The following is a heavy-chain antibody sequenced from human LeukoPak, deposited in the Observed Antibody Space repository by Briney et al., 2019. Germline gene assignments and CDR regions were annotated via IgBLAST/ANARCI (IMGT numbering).Heavy chain of an antibody. Sequence: GGSLRLSCAASGFTFSSYAMSWVRQAPGKGLEWVSAISGSGGSTYYADSVKGRFTISRDNSKNTLYLQMNSQRAEDTAVYYCAKVRTSGNSPFDYWGQGTLVTVSS. V-gene: IGHV3-23*01. D-gene: IGHD4-23*01. CDR2: ISGSGGST. J-gene: IGHJ4*02. CDR3: AKVRTSGNSPFDY. CDR1: GFTFSSYA.